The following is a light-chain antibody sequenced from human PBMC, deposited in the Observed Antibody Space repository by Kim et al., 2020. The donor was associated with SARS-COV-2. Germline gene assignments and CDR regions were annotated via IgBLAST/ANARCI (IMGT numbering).Light chain of an antibody. CDR1: SGHSSYD. J-gene: IGLJ3*02. CDR3: QAWGAGVRV. Sequence: ASVKLTCTLSSGHSSYDIAWQQQRQEKGRRYLMELYSDGRHSKGDGIPDRFSGSSSGAGRYLIISSLQSEDEADYFCQAWGAGVRVFGGGSKVTVL. V-gene: IGLV4-69*01. CDR2: LYSDGRH.